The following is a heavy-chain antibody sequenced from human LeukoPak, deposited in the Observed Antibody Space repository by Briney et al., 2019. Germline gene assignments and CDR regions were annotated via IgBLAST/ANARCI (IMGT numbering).Heavy chain of an antibody. Sequence: ASVKVSCKGSGYNFAGYYIHWVRQAPGQGLEWMGRINPRDGETSFAQKFQGRVSMTRDTSVSSAYMELSGLRSDDTAVYYCARGGRQGWLRLAWLDPWGQGTLVTVSS. CDR1: GYNFAGYY. J-gene: IGHJ5*02. V-gene: IGHV1-2*06. CDR3: ARGGRQGWLRLAWLDP. CDR2: INPRDGET. D-gene: IGHD5-12*01.